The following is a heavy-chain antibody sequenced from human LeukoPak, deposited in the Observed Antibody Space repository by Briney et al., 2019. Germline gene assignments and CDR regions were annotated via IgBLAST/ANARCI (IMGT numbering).Heavy chain of an antibody. J-gene: IGHJ2*01. CDR1: GGSFSGYY. V-gene: IGHV4-34*01. CDR3: ARTGWGEWYLDL. Sequence: PSETLSLTCAVYGGSFSGYYWSWTRQPPGKGVDGVGEINHSGSTNHNPSLKSRVTISVDTSKNQFSLKLSSVTAADTAVYYCARTGWGEWYLDLWGRGTLVTVSS. D-gene: IGHD7-27*01. CDR2: INHSGST.